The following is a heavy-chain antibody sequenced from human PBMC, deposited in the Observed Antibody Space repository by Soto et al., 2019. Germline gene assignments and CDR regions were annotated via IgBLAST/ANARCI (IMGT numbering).Heavy chain of an antibody. CDR2: INHSGST. V-gene: IGHV4-39*07. J-gene: IGHJ4*02. CDR1: GGSISSSSFH. CDR3: ARGYGRNFDY. D-gene: IGHD5-18*01. Sequence: SETLSLTCTVSGGSISSSSFHWGWIRQPPGKGLEWIGEINHSGSTNYNPSLKSRVTISVDTSKNQFSLKLNSVTAADTAVYYCARGYGRNFDYWGQGTLVTSPQ.